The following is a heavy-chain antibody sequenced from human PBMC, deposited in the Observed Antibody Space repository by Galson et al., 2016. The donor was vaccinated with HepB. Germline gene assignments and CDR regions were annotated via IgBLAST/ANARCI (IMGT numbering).Heavy chain of an antibody. CDR1: GVSISSSNW. Sequence: SETLSLTCTVSGVSISSSNWWSWVRQPPGKGLEWIGEIYRSGTTNYNPSVKSGVTISIDKSKNQFSLNLTSVTAADTAVYYCARATSWYEEYFQDWGQGTLVTVSS. V-gene: IGHV4-4*02. D-gene: IGHD6-13*01. CDR3: ARATSWYEEYFQD. J-gene: IGHJ1*01. CDR2: IYRSGTT.